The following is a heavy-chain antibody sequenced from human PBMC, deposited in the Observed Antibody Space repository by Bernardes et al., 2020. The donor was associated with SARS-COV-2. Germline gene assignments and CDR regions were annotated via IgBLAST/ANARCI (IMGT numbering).Heavy chain of an antibody. J-gene: IGHJ6*02. CDR1: GFTFSDFA. D-gene: IGHD5-12*01. CDR2: ISIGGAPT. CDR3: ARDPHRYSGWFGMDV. V-gene: IGHV3-23*01. Sequence: GGSLRLCCSASGFTFSDFAMTWVRQAPGEGLEWVSTISIGGAPTYWAHSVKGRFTVSRDDSKNTLYLQMNSLRAKDSAEYYCARDPHRYSGWFGMDVWGQGTTVTVSS.